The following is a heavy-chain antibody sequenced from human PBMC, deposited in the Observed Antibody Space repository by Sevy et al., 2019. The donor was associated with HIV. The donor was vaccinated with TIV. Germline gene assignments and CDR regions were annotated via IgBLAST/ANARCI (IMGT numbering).Heavy chain of an antibody. CDR1: RFTFSTYA. J-gene: IGHJ4*02. D-gene: IGHD3-22*01. CDR3: VKEAAGYNFDTSGSFDY. Sequence: GGSLRLSCAASRFTFSTYAMSWVRQAPGKGLEWVSAITGSGGTTYYVDSVRGRFTISRDNSKNTLYLQMNSLRADDTAVYYCVKEAAGYNFDTSGSFDYWGQGTPVTVSS. V-gene: IGHV3-23*01. CDR2: ITGSGGTT.